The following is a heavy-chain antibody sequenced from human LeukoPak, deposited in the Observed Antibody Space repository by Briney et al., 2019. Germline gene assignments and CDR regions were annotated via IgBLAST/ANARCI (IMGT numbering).Heavy chain of an antibody. V-gene: IGHV2-70*11. CDR2: IDWDDDK. CDR1: GFSLSTSGVG. CDR3: ARTVDTALVTTGGIFDY. J-gene: IGHJ4*02. Sequence: SGPTLVNPTQTLTLTCTFSGFSLSTSGVGVGWIRQPPGKALEWLARIDWDDDKYYSTSLKTRLTISKDTSENQVVLTMTNMDPVDTATYYCARTVDTALVTTGGIFDYWGQGTLVTVSS. D-gene: IGHD5-18*01.